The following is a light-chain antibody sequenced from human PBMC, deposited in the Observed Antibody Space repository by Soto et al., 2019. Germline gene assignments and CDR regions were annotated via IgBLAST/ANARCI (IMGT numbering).Light chain of an antibody. CDR3: QQRSNWPLT. CDR2: DAS. V-gene: IGKV3-11*01. J-gene: IGKJ4*01. Sequence: EIVLTQSPATLSLSPGERATLACRASQSVTTYLAWYQQKPGQAPRLLIYDASNRATGIPARFSGSGSGTDFTLTISSLEPEDFPVYYCQQRSNWPLTFGGGTMVEIK. CDR1: QSVTTY.